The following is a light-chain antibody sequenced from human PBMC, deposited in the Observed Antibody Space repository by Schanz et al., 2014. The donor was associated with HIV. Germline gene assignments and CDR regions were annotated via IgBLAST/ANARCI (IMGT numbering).Light chain of an antibody. V-gene: IGKV4-1*01. CDR3: QQYYRTPWT. J-gene: IGKJ1*01. CDR2: WAS. Sequence: DIVMTQSPDSLAVSLGERATIHCKSSQSVLYSSNNKNYLAWYQQKPGQPPKLLIYWASTRESGVPDRFSGSGSGTDFPLTISSLQAEDVAVYYCQQYYRTPWTFGQGTKVEIK. CDR1: QSVLYSSNNKNY.